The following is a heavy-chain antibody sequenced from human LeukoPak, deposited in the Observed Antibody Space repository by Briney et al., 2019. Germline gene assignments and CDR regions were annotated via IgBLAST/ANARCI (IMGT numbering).Heavy chain of an antibody. Sequence: ASVKVSCKASGYTFTSYTMSWVRQAPGQGLEWMGWINTNTGNPTYAQGFTRRFVFSFDTSVSTAYLQISSLKAEDTAVYYCARVKPVTTGVNRRQKAAGVFWFDPWGQGTLVTVSS. CDR1: GYTFTSYT. V-gene: IGHV7-4-1*02. CDR2: INTNTGNP. J-gene: IGHJ5*02. D-gene: IGHD3-10*01. CDR3: ARVKPVTTGVNRRQKAAGVFWFDP.